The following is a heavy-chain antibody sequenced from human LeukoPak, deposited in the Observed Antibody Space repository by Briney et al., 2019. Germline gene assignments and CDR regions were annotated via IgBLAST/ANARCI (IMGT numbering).Heavy chain of an antibody. CDR3: ATTRTGYSYGADAFDI. D-gene: IGHD5-18*01. CDR1: GFTFTNYA. J-gene: IGHJ3*02. Sequence: GGSLRLSCAASGFTFTNYAMSWVRQAPGKGLEWVSAICGNCDRTYYADSVKGRFTISRDNSKNTLYLQMNSLRAEDTAVYYCATTRTGYSYGADAFDIWGQGTMVTVSS. V-gene: IGHV3-23*01. CDR2: ICGNCDRT.